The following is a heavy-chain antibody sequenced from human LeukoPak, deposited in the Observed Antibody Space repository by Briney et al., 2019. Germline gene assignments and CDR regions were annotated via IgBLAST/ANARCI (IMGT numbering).Heavy chain of an antibody. CDR3: ARPLTMDV. Sequence: SETLSLNCTVSGGSISSSSYYWGWIRQPPGKGLEWIGSIYYSGSTYYNPSLKSRVTISVDTSKNRFSLKLSSVTAADTAVYYCARPLTMDVWGQGTTVTVSS. CDR1: GGSISSSSYY. V-gene: IGHV4-39*01. J-gene: IGHJ6*02. CDR2: IYYSGST.